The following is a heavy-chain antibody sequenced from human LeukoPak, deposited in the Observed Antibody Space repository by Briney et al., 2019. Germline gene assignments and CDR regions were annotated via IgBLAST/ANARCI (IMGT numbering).Heavy chain of an antibody. V-gene: IGHV1-69*05. CDR1: GGTFSSYA. CDR3: ARSTNWGMRRAFDI. Sequence: SVKVSCKASGGTFSSYAISWVRQAPGQGLEWMGGIIPIFGTANYAQKFQGRVTTTTDESTSTAYMELSSLRSEDTAVYYCARSTNWGMRRAFDIWGQGTMVTVSS. J-gene: IGHJ3*02. CDR2: IIPIFGTA. D-gene: IGHD7-27*01.